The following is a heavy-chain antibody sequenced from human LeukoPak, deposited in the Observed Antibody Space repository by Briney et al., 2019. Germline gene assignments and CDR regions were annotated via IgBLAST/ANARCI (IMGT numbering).Heavy chain of an antibody. V-gene: IGHV3-9*01. CDR3: AKVDGRLELLDAFDI. CDR2: ISWNSGSI. CDR1: GFTFDDYA. J-gene: IGHJ3*02. Sequence: GGSLRLSCAASGFTFDDYAMPWVRQAPGKGLEWVSGISWNSGSIGYADSVKGRFTISRDNAKNSLYLQMNSLRAEDTALYYCAKVDGRLELLDAFDIWGQGTMVTVSS. D-gene: IGHD1-26*01.